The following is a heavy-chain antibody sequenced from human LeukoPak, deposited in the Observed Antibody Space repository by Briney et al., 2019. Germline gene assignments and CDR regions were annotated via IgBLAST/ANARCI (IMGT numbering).Heavy chain of an antibody. Sequence: PGGSLRLSCAASGFTFSSYWMSWVRQAPGKGLEWVANIKQDGSETYYVDSVKGRFTISRDNSKNTLYLQMNSLRAEDTAVYYCARGLELMASNWFDPWGQGTLVTVSS. CDR1: GFTFSSYW. CDR3: ARGLELMASNWFDP. CDR2: IKQDGSET. D-gene: IGHD1-7*01. V-gene: IGHV3-7*03. J-gene: IGHJ5*02.